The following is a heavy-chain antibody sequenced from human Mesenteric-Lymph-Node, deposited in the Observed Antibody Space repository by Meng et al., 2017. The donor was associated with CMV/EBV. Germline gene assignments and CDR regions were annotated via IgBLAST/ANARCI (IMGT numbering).Heavy chain of an antibody. CDR2: IKQDGSET. CDR1: GFMFRTYW. D-gene: IGHD5-12*01. CDR3: ARGRYSGYDWHFDY. Sequence: GESLKISCAASGFMFRTYWMSWVRQAPEKGLEWGANIKQDGSETYYVDSVKGRFTISRDNSKNSLSLQMSTLRIEDTAVYYCARGRYSGYDWHFDYWGQGALVTVSS. J-gene: IGHJ4*02. V-gene: IGHV3-7*01.